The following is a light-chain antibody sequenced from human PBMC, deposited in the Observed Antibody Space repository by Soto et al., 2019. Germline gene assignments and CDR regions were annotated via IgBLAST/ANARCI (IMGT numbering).Light chain of an antibody. J-gene: IGKJ1*01. CDR2: TTS. CDR1: QSIRSD. V-gene: IGKV1-39*01. CDR3: QQGFSRPRT. Sequence: DIQMTQSPSSLSASVGDRVTITCRASQSIRSDLNWYQQRPGKAPKLLIYTTSNLVSGVPSRFSGSGSGTDFTLTISNLQPEDFATYFCQQGFSRPRTFGLGTTVEVK.